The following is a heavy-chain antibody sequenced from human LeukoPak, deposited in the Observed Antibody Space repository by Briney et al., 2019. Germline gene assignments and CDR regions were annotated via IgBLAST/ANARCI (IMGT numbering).Heavy chain of an antibody. Sequence: SETLSLTCTVSGGSISTGGYFWSWIRQPPGKGLEWIGHIYHSGTTYYNPSLKSRVTISVDGSKNQFSLKLSSVTAADTAVYYCARHPTKSYSSGWYTGEYYFDYWGQGTLVTVSS. CDR3: ARHPTKSYSSGWYTGEYYFDY. D-gene: IGHD6-19*01. CDR1: GGSISTGGYF. CDR2: IYHSGTT. V-gene: IGHV4-30-2*01. J-gene: IGHJ4*02.